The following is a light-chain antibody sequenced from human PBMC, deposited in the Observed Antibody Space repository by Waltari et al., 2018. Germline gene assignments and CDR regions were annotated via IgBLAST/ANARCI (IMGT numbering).Light chain of an antibody. Sequence: YELTQPPSVSVSPGQTASITCSGDNLEDKYVCWYQQKAGQSPVLVIHQDSRRPSGIPERFSGSSSGNTATLTISGTQAMDEADYYYQAWDSSTDVVFGGGTRLTVL. CDR1: NLEDKY. CDR3: QAWDSSTDVV. V-gene: IGLV3-1*01. J-gene: IGLJ2*01. CDR2: QDS.